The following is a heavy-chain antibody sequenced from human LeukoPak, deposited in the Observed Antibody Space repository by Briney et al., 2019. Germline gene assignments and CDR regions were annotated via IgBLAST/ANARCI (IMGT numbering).Heavy chain of an antibody. CDR1: GFTFSSYA. CDR3: AKDRSCTNDVCHGDFDS. CDR2: ISGSGTST. D-gene: IGHD2-8*01. J-gene: IGHJ4*02. Sequence: PGGSLRLSCAASGFTFSSYAMSWVRQAPGKGLEWVSGISGSGTSTYYADSVKGRCNISRDNSKNTLYLQMNSLRAEDTAVYYCAKDRSCTNDVCHGDFDSWGQGTLVTVSS. V-gene: IGHV3-23*01.